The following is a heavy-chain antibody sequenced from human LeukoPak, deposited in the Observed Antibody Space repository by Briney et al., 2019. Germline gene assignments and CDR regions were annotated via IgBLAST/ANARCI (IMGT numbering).Heavy chain of an antibody. Sequence: PSETLSLTCAVYGGSFSGYYWSWIRQPPGKGLEWIGEINHSGSTNYNPSLKCRVTISVDTSKNQFSLKLSSVTAADTAVYYCARVWDTAMATGFDYWGQGTLVTVSS. V-gene: IGHV4-34*01. D-gene: IGHD5-18*01. CDR2: INHSGST. J-gene: IGHJ4*02. CDR3: ARVWDTAMATGFDY. CDR1: GGSFSGYY.